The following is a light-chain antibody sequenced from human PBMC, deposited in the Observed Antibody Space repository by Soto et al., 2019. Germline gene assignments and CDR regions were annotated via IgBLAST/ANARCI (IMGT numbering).Light chain of an antibody. J-gene: IGKJ1*01. CDR2: KAS. CDR1: QSISSW. Sequence: TQSPSTLSASVGDRVTITCRASQSISSWLAWYQQKPGKAPKLLIYKASSLESGVQSRFSGSGSGTEFTLTISSLQPDDFATYYCKHYNSYSEAFGQGTKVDIK. CDR3: KHYNSYSEA. V-gene: IGKV1-5*03.